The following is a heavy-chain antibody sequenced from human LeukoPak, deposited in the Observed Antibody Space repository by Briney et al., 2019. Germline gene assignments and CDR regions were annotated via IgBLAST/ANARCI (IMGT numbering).Heavy chain of an antibody. CDR3: ARGNAHAFDI. D-gene: IGHD1-1*01. CDR1: GFTFSNYG. J-gene: IGHJ3*02. Sequence: GGSLRLSCAASGFTFSNYGMQWVRQAPGKGLEWVAVVSYDGSTKYYEDSVKGRFTISRDNAENTLYLQMNSLRAEDTAVYFCARGNAHAFDIWGQGTMVTVSS. CDR2: VSYDGSTK. V-gene: IGHV3-30*03.